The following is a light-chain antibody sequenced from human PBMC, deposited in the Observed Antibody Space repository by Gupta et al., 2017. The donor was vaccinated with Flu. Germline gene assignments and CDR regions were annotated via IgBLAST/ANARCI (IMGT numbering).Light chain of an antibody. CDR3: QHSSSLPRT. V-gene: IGKV6-21*01. CDR1: QRIGSN. CDR2: DAS. Sequence: EIVLTQSPDFQSVTPKETVTIACRASQRIGSNLHWYQQKPEQSPKLLIKDASQDGSGVPSRFSGSGSGTDFTLTIKSREAEDAATYYCQHSSSLPRTFGQGTKLEIK. J-gene: IGKJ2*02.